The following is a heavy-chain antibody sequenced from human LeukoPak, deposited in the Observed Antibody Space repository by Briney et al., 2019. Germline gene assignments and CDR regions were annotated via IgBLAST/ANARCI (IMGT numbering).Heavy chain of an antibody. CDR2: INEDGGDR. D-gene: IGHD5-24*01. V-gene: IGHV3-7*01. Sequence: GGSLRLPCAASGFIFNKYWMAWVRQAPGKGLEWVANINEDGGDRNYVDSLKGRFTISRDNAKNSLYLQMNSLRAGDTAVYYCARTIEMATISYFDYWGQGTLVTVSS. CDR3: ARTIEMATISYFDY. J-gene: IGHJ4*02. CDR1: GFIFNKYW.